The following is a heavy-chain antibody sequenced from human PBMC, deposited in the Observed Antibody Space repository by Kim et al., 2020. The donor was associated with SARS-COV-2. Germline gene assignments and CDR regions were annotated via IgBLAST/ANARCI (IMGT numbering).Heavy chain of an antibody. V-gene: IGHV3-30*03. D-gene: IGHD3-22*01. J-gene: IGHJ1*01. CDR3: ARVKRPHYYDSSGPYQ. CDR2: ITYDGSNK. Sequence: GGSLRLSCAASGFSFSNYGMHWVRQAPGKGLEWGALITYDGSNKYYGDSVKGRVTISGDNSKNTMYLQLNSLRPEDTAVYYCARVKRPHYYDSSGPYQWGQGTLVTVSS. CDR1: GFSFSNYG.